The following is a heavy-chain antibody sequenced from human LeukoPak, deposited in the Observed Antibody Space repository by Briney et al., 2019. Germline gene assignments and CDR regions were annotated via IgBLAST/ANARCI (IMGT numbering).Heavy chain of an antibody. CDR3: AKAGTARISTWYDN. V-gene: IGHV3-30*18. D-gene: IGHD6-13*01. CDR1: VFTFSNDR. Sequence: GGSLRLSCAGAVFTFSNDRMDGVRQAPRKGLEWVAVISYEGRTIYYADSVKGRFTISRDNSMNTLFLQNDRLDLDDTAVYYCAKAGTARISTWYDNWGQGTLVTVSS. J-gene: IGHJ4*02. CDR2: ISYEGRTI.